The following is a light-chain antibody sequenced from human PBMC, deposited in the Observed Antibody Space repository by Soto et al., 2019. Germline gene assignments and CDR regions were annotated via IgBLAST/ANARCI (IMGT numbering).Light chain of an antibody. Sequence: EIVLTQSPVTLSLSPGERATLSCRASQTVLNNYLTWYQQKPGQAPRRLIFGASIRATGIPDRFSGSGSGTDFTLTISRLEPEDFAVYYCQQYGSSPTTFGQGTKVDIK. J-gene: IGKJ1*01. CDR1: QTVLNNY. CDR2: GAS. V-gene: IGKV3-20*01. CDR3: QQYGSSPTT.